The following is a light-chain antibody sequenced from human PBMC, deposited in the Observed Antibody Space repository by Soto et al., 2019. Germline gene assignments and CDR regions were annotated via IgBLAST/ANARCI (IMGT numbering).Light chain of an antibody. CDR3: QQYTNWPPTWT. Sequence: EIVMTQSPATLSVSPGERATLSCRASQSVSSNLAWYQQKPGQAPRLLIYGASTRATGIPARFSGSGSGIEFTLTISSLQSEDFAVYYCQQYTNWPPTWTFGQGTKVQIK. CDR2: GAS. CDR1: QSVSSN. V-gene: IGKV3-15*01. J-gene: IGKJ1*01.